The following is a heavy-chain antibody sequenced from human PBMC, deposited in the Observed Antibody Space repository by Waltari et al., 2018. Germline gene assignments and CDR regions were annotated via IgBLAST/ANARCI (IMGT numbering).Heavy chain of an antibody. J-gene: IGHJ6*03. D-gene: IGHD3-10*01. Sequence: QVQLVQSGAEVKKPGSSVKVSCKASGGTLSSYAISWVRQAPGQGLAWMGGIIPIFGTANYAQKFQGRVTITADESTSTAYMELSSLRSEDTAVYYCARDRGRITMVRGVPYYYMDVWGKGTTVTVSS. V-gene: IGHV1-69*12. CDR3: ARDRGRITMVRGVPYYYMDV. CDR2: IIPIFGTA. CDR1: GGTLSSYA.